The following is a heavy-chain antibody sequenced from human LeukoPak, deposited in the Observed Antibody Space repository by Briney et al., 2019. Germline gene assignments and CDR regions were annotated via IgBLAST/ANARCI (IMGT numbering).Heavy chain of an antibody. CDR1: GFTFSSYA. CDR3: AKDVLLWFRGMDV. D-gene: IGHD3-10*01. J-gene: IGHJ6*02. CDR2: ISYDGSNK. Sequence: PGGSLRLSCAASGFTFSSYAMHWVRQAPGKGLEWVAVISYDGSNKYYADSVKGRFAISRDNSKNTLYLQMNSLRAEDTAVYYCAKDVLLWFRGMDVWGQGTTVTVSS. V-gene: IGHV3-30*09.